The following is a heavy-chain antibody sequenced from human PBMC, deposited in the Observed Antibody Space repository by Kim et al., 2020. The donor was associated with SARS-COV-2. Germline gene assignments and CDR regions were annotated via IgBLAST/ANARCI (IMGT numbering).Heavy chain of an antibody. Sequence: GGSLRLSCAASEFTFSSYGMSWVRQAPGKGLEWVSSIGGSGTNTYYANSVEGRFTISRDNSKNTLYLQMNSLRAEDTAVYYCTKDRDVYRTFDYWGQGTLVTVSS. CDR1: EFTFSSYG. CDR2: IGGSGTNT. V-gene: IGHV3-23*01. J-gene: IGHJ4*02. CDR3: TKDRDVYRTFDY.